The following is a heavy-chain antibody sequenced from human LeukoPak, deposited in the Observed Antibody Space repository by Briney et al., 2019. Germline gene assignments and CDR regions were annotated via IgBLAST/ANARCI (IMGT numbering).Heavy chain of an antibody. CDR2: IYSGGST. CDR1: GFTFSSYG. D-gene: IGHD3-22*01. Sequence: GGSLRLSCAASGFTFSSYGMHWVRQAPGKGLEWVSVIYSGGSTYYADSVKGRFTISRDNSKNTLYLQMNSLRAEDTAVYYCARALVGSGYYYSSDYWGQGTLVTVSS. V-gene: IGHV3-NL1*01. J-gene: IGHJ4*02. CDR3: ARALVGSGYYYSSDY.